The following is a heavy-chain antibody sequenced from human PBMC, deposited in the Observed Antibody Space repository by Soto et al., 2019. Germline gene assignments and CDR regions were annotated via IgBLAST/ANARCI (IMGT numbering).Heavy chain of an antibody. CDR2: TYYRSKWYN. J-gene: IGHJ4*02. CDR3: ARRAGIAGRFDY. D-gene: IGHD3-10*01. Sequence: SQTLSLTCSITGDSVSSNSAAWHWIRQSPSRGLERLGRTYYRSKWYNDYAPSVEGRITINPDTSKNQFSLQLNSVTPEDTAVYYCARRAGIAGRFDYWGQGTLVTVSS. CDR1: GDSVSSNSAA. V-gene: IGHV6-1*01.